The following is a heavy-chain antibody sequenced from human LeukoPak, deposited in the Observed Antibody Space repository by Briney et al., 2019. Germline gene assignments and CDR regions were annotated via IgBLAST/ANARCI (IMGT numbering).Heavy chain of an antibody. D-gene: IGHD2-2*01. CDR1: GGSISSYY. Sequence: PSETLSLTCTVSGGSISSYYWNWIRQPAGKGLEWIGRIYTSGSSNYNPSLKSRVTMSVDTSKNQFSLKLSSVTAADTAVYYCARDLCSSTSCYLPYFDYWGQGTLVTVSS. V-gene: IGHV4-4*07. CDR2: IYTSGSS. CDR3: ARDLCSSTSCYLPYFDY. J-gene: IGHJ4*02.